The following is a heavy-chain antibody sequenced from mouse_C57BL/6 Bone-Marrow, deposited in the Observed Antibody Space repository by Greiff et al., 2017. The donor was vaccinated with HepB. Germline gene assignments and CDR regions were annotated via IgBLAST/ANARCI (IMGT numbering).Heavy chain of an antibody. D-gene: IGHD1-1*01. J-gene: IGHJ3*01. CDR2: ISDGGSYT. Sequence: EVQLVESGGGLVKPGGSLKLSCAASGFTFSSYAMSWVRQTPEKRLEWVATISDGGSYTYYPDNVKGRFTFSRDNAKNNLYLQMSHLKSEDTAMYYCARDGPYYYGSTPFAYWGQGTLVTVSA. CDR1: GFTFSSYA. V-gene: IGHV5-4*01. CDR3: ARDGPYYYGSTPFAY.